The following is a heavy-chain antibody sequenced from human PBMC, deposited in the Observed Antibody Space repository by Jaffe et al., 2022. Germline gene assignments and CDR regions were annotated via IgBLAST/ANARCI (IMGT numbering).Heavy chain of an antibody. D-gene: IGHD3-16*01. CDR1: GFTFSSYG. J-gene: IGHJ4*02. V-gene: IGHV3-30*02. CDR2: IRYDGSNK. CDR3: AKEVGERSDY. Sequence: QVQLVESGGGVVQPGGSLRLSCAASGFTFSSYGMHWVRQAPGKGLEWVAFIRYDGSNKYYADSVKGRFTISRDNSKNTLYLQMNSLRAEDTAVYYCAKEVGERSDYWGQGTLVTVSS.